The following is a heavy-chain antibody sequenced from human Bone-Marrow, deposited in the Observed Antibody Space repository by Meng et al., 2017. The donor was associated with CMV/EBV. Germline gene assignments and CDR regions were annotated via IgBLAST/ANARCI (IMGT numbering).Heavy chain of an antibody. D-gene: IGHD3-3*01. V-gene: IGHV3-30-3*01. CDR3: ANMGTYDFWSGYPPVIL. Sequence: GESLKISCAASGFTFSSFATHWVRQAPGKGLEWVAVISYDGNNKHYAVSVKGRFTISRDNSKDMLYLQMNSLRAEDTAVYYCANMGTYDFWSGYPPVILWGQGTLVTVSS. CDR1: GFTFSSFA. CDR2: ISYDGNNK. J-gene: IGHJ4*02.